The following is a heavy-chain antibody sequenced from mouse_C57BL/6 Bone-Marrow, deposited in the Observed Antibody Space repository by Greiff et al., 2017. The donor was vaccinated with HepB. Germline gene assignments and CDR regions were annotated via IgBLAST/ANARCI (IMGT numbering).Heavy chain of an antibody. CDR3: ARGSSYHYYAMDY. CDR2: INPNYGTT. J-gene: IGHJ4*01. V-gene: IGHV1-39*01. D-gene: IGHD1-1*01. CDR1: GYSFTDYN. Sequence: VQLKESGPELVKPGASVKISCKASGYSFTDYNMNWVKQSNGKSLEWIGVINPNYGTTSYNQKFKGKATLTVDQSSSTAYMQLNSLTSEDSAVYYCARGSSYHYYAMDYWGQGTSVTVSS.